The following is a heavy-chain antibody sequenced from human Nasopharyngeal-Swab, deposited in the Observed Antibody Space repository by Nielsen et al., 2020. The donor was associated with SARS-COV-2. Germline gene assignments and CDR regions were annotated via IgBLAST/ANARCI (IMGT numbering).Heavy chain of an antibody. Sequence: IRQSPGPGLEWVGEINHSGSTNSNPSLKRRVTISVDTSKNQFSLKMSSVTAADTAVYYCARGRIGGVIGNWFDPWGQGTLVTVSS. D-gene: IGHD3-16*02. CDR2: INHSGST. CDR3: ARGRIGGVIGNWFDP. V-gene: IGHV4-34*01. J-gene: IGHJ5*02.